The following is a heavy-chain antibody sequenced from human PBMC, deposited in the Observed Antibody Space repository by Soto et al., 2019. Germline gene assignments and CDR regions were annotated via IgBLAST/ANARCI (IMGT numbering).Heavy chain of an antibody. Sequence: QVQLQQWGAGLLKPSETLSLTCAVYGGSFSGYYWSWIRQPPGKGLEWIGEINHSGSTNYNPSLKRRVTISVDTSKNQFSLKLSSVTAADTAVYYCARVGVRGSCYSFTYYYGMDVWGQGTTVTVSS. CDR2: INHSGST. V-gene: IGHV4-34*01. D-gene: IGHD2-15*01. J-gene: IGHJ6*02. CDR3: ARVGVRGSCYSFTYYYGMDV. CDR1: GGSFSGYY.